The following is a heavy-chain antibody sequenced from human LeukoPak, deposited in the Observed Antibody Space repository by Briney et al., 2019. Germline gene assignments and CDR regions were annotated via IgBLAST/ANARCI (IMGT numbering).Heavy chain of an antibody. CDR3: ARGLGGIFGVVIIASPFFDY. CDR2: ISGSGGKT. J-gene: IGHJ4*02. D-gene: IGHD3-3*01. Sequence: SGGSLRLSCAASGFTFSSYAMSWVRQAPGKGLEWVAAISGSGGKTYYADSVKGRFTISRDNSKNTLYLQMNSLRAEDTAVYSCARGLGGIFGVVIIASPFFDYWGQGTLVTVSP. V-gene: IGHV3-23*01. CDR1: GFTFSSYA.